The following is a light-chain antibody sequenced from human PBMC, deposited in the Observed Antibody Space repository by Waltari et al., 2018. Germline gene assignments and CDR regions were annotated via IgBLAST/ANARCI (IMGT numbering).Light chain of an antibody. CDR3: QQYYSTPF. Sequence: DIVMTQSPDSLAVSLGERAPLNCKSSRSVLYSSNNKNYLAWYQQKPGQPPKLLIYWASTRESGVPDRFSGSGSGTDFTLTISSLQAEDVAVYYCQQYYSTPFFGGGTKVEIK. CDR1: RSVLYSSNNKNY. J-gene: IGKJ4*01. CDR2: WAS. V-gene: IGKV4-1*01.